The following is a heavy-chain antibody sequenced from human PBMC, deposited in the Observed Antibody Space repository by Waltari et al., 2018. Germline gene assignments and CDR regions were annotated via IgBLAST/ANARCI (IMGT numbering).Heavy chain of an antibody. Sequence: QVTLKESGPVLVKPTETLTLTCTVSGFSLSNARMGVSWIRQPTGKALEWLAHIFSNDEKSYSTSLKSRLTISKDTSKSQVVLTMTNIDPVDTATYYCARITGPRYSSGWYDWFDPWGQGTLVTVSS. CDR2: IFSNDEK. J-gene: IGHJ5*02. D-gene: IGHD6-19*01. V-gene: IGHV2-26*01. CDR3: ARITGPRYSSGWYDWFDP. CDR1: GFSLSNARMG.